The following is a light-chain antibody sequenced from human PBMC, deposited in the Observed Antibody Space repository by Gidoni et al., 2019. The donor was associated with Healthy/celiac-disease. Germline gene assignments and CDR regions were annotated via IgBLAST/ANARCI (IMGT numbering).Light chain of an antibody. CDR3: HQDYSPPYT. Sequence: DIVMTQSPDSRAVSLGERAPINCKSSQSVLYSYNNKNYLAWYQQKPGQPPKLLIYWASTRESGVPDRFSGSGSGTDFTLTISSLQAEDVAVYYCHQDYSPPYTFXXXTKLEIK. CDR1: QSVLYSYNNKNY. V-gene: IGKV4-1*01. CDR2: WAS. J-gene: IGKJ2*01.